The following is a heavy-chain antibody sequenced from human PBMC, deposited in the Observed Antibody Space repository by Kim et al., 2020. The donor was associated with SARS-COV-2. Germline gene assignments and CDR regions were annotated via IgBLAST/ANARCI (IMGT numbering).Heavy chain of an antibody. Sequence: ASVKVSCKASGYTFTSYGISWVRQAPGQGLEWMGWISAYNGNTNYAQKLQGRVTMTTDTSTSTAYMELRSLRSDDTAVYYCARDDLIVVVPVHYYYGMDVWGQGTTVTVSS. J-gene: IGHJ6*02. D-gene: IGHD2-2*01. CDR2: ISAYNGNT. V-gene: IGHV1-18*04. CDR1: GYTFTSYG. CDR3: ARDDLIVVVPVHYYYGMDV.